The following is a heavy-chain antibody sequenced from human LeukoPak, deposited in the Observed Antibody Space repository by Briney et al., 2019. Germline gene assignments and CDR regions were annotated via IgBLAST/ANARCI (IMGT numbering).Heavy chain of an antibody. V-gene: IGHV3-11*04. CDR1: GFTFSDYY. Sequence: GGSLRLSCAASGFTFSDYYMSWIRQAPGKGLEWVSYISSSGSTIYYADSVKGRFTISRDNAKNPLYLQMNTLRPEDTAVYYCARERQNKDFWSGGDYWGQGTLVTVSS. CDR2: ISSSGSTI. J-gene: IGHJ4*02. CDR3: ARERQNKDFWSGGDY. D-gene: IGHD3-3*01.